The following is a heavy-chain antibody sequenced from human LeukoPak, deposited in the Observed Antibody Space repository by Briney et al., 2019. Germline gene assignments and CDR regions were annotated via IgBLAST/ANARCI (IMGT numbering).Heavy chain of an antibody. D-gene: IGHD3-22*01. CDR1: GGTFSSYA. CDR2: IIPIFGTA. Sequence: GASVKVSCKASGGTFSSYAISWVRQAPGQGLEWMGGIIPIFGTANYAQKFQGRVTITADKSTSTAYMELSSLRSEDTAVYYCARGFPPRRNYDSRGYYSYYFDYWGQGTLVTVSS. J-gene: IGHJ4*02. CDR3: ARGFPPRRNYDSRGYYSYYFDY. V-gene: IGHV1-69*06.